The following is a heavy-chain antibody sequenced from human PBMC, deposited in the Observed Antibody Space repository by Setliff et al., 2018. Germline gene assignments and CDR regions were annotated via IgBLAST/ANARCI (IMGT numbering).Heavy chain of an antibody. J-gene: IGHJ5*02. D-gene: IGHD2-15*01. CDR2: ISTYSGAI. CDR1: GYTFVNYG. Sequence: ASVKVSCKASGYTFVNYGVSWVRQAPGQGVEWMGWISTYSGAIKNVPKFRDRVTMTTDASTNTAYMELRSLTSDDTAVYYCARDSPEMVAPPAAHCFDPWGQGTLVTVSS. V-gene: IGHV1-18*01. CDR3: ARDSPEMVAPPAAHCFDP.